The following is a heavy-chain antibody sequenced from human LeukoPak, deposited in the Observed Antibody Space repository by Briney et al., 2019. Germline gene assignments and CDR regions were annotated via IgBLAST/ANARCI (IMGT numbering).Heavy chain of an antibody. CDR2: IYYSGST. V-gene: IGHV4-59*08. D-gene: IGHD3-22*01. CDR3: ARLPLHYYDSSAHLGLRAFDI. J-gene: IGHJ3*02. CDR1: GGSISSYY. Sequence: SETLSLTCTVSGGSISSYYWSWIRQPPGKGLEWIGYIYYSGSTNYNPSLKSRVTISVDTSKNQFSLKLSSVTAADTAVYYCARLPLHYYDSSAHLGLRAFDIWGQGTMGTVSS.